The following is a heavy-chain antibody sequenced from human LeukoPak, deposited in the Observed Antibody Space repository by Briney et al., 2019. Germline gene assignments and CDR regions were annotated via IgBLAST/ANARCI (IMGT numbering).Heavy chain of an antibody. CDR2: ISYDGSNK. Sequence: PGGSLRLSCAASGFTFSSYGMHWVRQAPGKGLEWVAVISYDGSNKYYADSVKGRFTISRDNSKNTLYLQMNSLRAEDTAVYYCAKDFRSGWYGIDYWGQGTLVTVSS. D-gene: IGHD6-19*01. CDR3: AKDFRSGWYGIDY. CDR1: GFTFSSYG. V-gene: IGHV3-30*18. J-gene: IGHJ4*02.